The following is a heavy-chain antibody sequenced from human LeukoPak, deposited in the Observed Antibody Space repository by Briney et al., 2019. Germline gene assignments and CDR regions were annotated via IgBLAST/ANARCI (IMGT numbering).Heavy chain of an antibody. CDR1: GFTFSNSA. D-gene: IGHD5-12*01. Sequence: PGGSLRLSCSASGFTFSNSAMYWVRQAPGKGLEYVSAISSNGGSTYYADSMKGRFTISRDNSKSTLYLQMSSLRAEDTAVYYCVNYSGFDYFFDFWGQGTLVTVSS. J-gene: IGHJ4*02. CDR2: ISSNGGST. CDR3: VNYSGFDYFFDF. V-gene: IGHV3-64D*06.